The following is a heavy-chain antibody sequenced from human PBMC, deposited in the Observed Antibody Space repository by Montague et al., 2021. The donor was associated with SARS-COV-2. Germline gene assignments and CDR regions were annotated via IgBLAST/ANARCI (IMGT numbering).Heavy chain of an antibody. CDR1: GFTFGNYA. Sequence: SLRLSCAASGFTFGNYAIHWVRQAPGKGLEWVSSINCNSGSIGYADSVKGRFTISRDNAKNFLSLQMNSLRAEDTALYYCAKAILSPLLYVGGYYGMDVWGQGTTVTVSS. D-gene: IGHD2-15*01. CDR3: AKAILSPLLYVGGYYGMDV. CDR2: INCNSGSI. J-gene: IGHJ6*02. V-gene: IGHV3-9*01.